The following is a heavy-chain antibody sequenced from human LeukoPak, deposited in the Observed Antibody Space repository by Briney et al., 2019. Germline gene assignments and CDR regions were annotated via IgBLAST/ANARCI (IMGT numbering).Heavy chain of an antibody. Sequence: ASVKVSCKASGYTFTGYYMHWVRQAPGQGLEWMGWISAYNGNTNYAQKLQGRVTMTTDTSTSTAYMELRSLRSDDTAVYYCARDRRYCSSTSCYHPFDYWGQGTLVTVSS. J-gene: IGHJ4*02. D-gene: IGHD2-2*01. V-gene: IGHV1-18*04. CDR1: GYTFTGYY. CDR3: ARDRRYCSSTSCYHPFDY. CDR2: ISAYNGNT.